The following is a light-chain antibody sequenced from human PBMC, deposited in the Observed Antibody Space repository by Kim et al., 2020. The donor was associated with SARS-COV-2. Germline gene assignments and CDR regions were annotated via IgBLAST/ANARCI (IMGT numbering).Light chain of an antibody. CDR3: QQTYRIPFT. CDR2: TAA. V-gene: IGKV1-39*01. J-gene: IGKJ5*01. CDR1: QTIDTY. Sequence: GDRVTITCRASQTIDTYVDWYHQTPGKAPDLLIYTAASLASGVPSRFSGSGSGTDFTLTIINLQPGDFGTYYCQQTYRIPFTFGQGTRLEIK.